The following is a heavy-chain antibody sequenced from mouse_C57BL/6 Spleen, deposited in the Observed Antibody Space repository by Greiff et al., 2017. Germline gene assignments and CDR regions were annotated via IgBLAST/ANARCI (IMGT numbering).Heavy chain of an antibody. CDR2: INPNYGTT. Sequence: EVKLVESGPELVKPGASVKISCEASGYSFTDYNMNWVKQSNGKSLEWIGVINPNYGTTSYNQKFKGKATLTVDQSSSTAYMQLNSLTSEDSAVYYCARVGSIGYFDVWGTGTTVTVSS. J-gene: IGHJ1*03. CDR1: GYSFTDYN. V-gene: IGHV1-39*01. D-gene: IGHD2-12*01. CDR3: ARVGSIGYFDV.